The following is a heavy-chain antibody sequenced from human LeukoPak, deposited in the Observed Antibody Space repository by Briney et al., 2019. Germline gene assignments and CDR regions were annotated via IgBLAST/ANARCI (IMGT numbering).Heavy chain of an antibody. Sequence: GGSLRLSCAASGFTFSSYSMNWVRQAPGKGLEWVSSISSSSSYIYYADSVKGRFTISRDNAKNSLYLQMNSPRAEDTAVYYCARGPPVLGYCSGGSCYSDAFDIWGQGTMVTVSS. CDR1: GFTFSSYS. J-gene: IGHJ3*02. CDR2: ISSSSSYI. CDR3: ARGPPVLGYCSGGSCYSDAFDI. D-gene: IGHD2-15*01. V-gene: IGHV3-21*01.